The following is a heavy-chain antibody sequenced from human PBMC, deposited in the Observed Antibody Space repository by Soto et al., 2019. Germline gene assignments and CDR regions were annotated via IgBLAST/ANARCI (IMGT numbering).Heavy chain of an antibody. J-gene: IGHJ4*02. V-gene: IGHV1-18*01. CDR2: ISAYNGNT. D-gene: IGHD6-19*01. CDR1: GYSFTSYG. Sequence: QVPLVQSGAEVKKPGASVKVSCKASGYSFTSYGISWVRQAPGQGLEWMGWISAYNGNTNYAQKLQGRVTMTTDTPTTTAYMELRSLRSDDTAVYYCARERAVAGSFYFEYWGQGTLVTVSS. CDR3: ARERAVAGSFYFEY.